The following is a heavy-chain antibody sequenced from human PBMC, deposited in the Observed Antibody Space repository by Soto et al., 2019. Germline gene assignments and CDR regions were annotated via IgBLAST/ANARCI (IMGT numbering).Heavy chain of an antibody. CDR3: ARLRDRSGTASIYNGMDV. J-gene: IGHJ6*02. D-gene: IGHD3-22*01. Sequence: SETLSLTCRVSGVSLTSHYWTWIRQSPGKGLEWIGYIYYSGSTNYSPSLKSRLTMSIDTPSNQFSPSLSSVTAADTAIYYCARLRDRSGTASIYNGMDVWGPGTMVTVSS. CDR1: GVSLTSHY. CDR2: IYYSGST. V-gene: IGHV4-59*11.